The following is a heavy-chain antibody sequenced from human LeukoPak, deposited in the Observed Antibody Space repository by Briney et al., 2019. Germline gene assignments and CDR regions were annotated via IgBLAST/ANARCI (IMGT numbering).Heavy chain of an antibody. CDR1: GYTFTIYD. V-gene: IGHV1-8*01. J-gene: IGHJ4*02. Sequence: GASVKVSCKASGYTFTIYDINWVRQAPGQGLEWMGWMNPNSGNTGYAQKFQGRVTMTRNTSISTAYMELSSLRSEDTAVYYCARGLAATDDYGDYVYYFDYWGQGTLVTVSS. CDR2: MNPNSGNT. CDR3: ARGLAATDDYGDYVYYFDY. D-gene: IGHD4-17*01.